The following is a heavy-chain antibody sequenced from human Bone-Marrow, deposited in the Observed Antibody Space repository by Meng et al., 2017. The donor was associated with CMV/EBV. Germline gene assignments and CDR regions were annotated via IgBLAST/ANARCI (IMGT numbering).Heavy chain of an antibody. J-gene: IGHJ6*01. CDR3: ARAGIVVVPHGMDV. CDR2: IYYSGST. V-gene: IGHV4-39*07. D-gene: IGHD2-2*01. Sequence: SETLSLTCTVSGGSISSSSYYWGWIRQPPGKGLEWIGSIYYSGSTYYNPSLKSRVTISVDTSKNQFSLKLSSVTAADTAVYYCARAGIVVVPHGMDVWGQGTTVTGYS. CDR1: GGSISSSSYY.